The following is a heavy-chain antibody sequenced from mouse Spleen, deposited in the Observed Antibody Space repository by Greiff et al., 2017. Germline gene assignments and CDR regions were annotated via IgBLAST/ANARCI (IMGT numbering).Heavy chain of an antibody. CDR3: TTGSYYSYSFAY. Sequence: DVKLQESGAELVRPGASVKLSCTASGFNIKDDYMHWVKQRPEQGLEWIGWIDPENGDTEYASKFQGKATITADTSSNTAYLQLSSLTSEDTAVYYCTTGSYYSYSFAYWGQGTLVTVSA. D-gene: IGHD2-12*01. V-gene: IGHV14-4*01. J-gene: IGHJ3*01. CDR1: GFNIKDDY. CDR2: IDPENGDT.